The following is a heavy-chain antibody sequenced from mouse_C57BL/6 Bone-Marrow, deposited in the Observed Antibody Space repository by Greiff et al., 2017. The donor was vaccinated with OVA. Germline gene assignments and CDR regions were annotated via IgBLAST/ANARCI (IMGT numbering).Heavy chain of an antibody. CDR1: GFNIKDDY. V-gene: IGHV14-4*01. CDR2: IDPENGDT. J-gene: IGHJ2*01. CDR3: TTWGDY. Sequence: EVHLVESGAELVRPGASVKLSCTASGFNIKDDYMHWVKQRPEQGLEWIGWIDPENGDTEYASKFQGKATITADTSSNTAYLQLSSLTSEDTAVYYCTTWGDYWGQGTTLTVSS.